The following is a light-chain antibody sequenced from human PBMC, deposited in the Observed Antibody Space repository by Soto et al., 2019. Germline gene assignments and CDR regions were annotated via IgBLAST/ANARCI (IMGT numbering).Light chain of an antibody. CDR3: SSYTSSSTYV. J-gene: IGLJ1*01. CDR1: SSDVGSYNR. Sequence: QSALTQPPSVSGSPGQSVAISCTGTSSDVGSYNRVSWYQQPPGTAPKLVIYDVSNRPSGVPDRFSGSKSSNTASLTISGLQAEDEADYYCSSYTSSSTYVFGTGTKVTVL. V-gene: IGLV2-18*02. CDR2: DVS.